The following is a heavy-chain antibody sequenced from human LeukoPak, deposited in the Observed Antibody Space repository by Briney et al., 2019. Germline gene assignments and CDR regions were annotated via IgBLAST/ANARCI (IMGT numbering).Heavy chain of an antibody. Sequence: ASVKVSCKASGGTFSSYAISWVRQAPGQGLEWMGGIIPIFGTANYAQKFQGRVTMTRGTSTSTVYMELSSLRSEDTAVYYCASSNPLAVAGTIDYWGQGTLVTVSS. D-gene: IGHD6-19*01. V-gene: IGHV1-69*05. CDR2: IIPIFGTA. J-gene: IGHJ4*02. CDR1: GGTFSSYA. CDR3: ASSNPLAVAGTIDY.